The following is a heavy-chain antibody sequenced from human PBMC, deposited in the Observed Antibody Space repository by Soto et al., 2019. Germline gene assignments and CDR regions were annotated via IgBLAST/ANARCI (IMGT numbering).Heavy chain of an antibody. CDR1: GFTFSSYG. CDR3: AKAGSYSSSWQDDFDY. Sequence: LRLSCAASGFTFSSYGMHWVRQAPGKGLEWVAVISYDGSNKYYADSVKGRFTISRDNSKNTLYLQMNSLRAEDTAVYYCAKAGSYSSSWQDDFDYWGQGTLVTVSS. V-gene: IGHV3-30*18. D-gene: IGHD6-13*01. J-gene: IGHJ4*02. CDR2: ISYDGSNK.